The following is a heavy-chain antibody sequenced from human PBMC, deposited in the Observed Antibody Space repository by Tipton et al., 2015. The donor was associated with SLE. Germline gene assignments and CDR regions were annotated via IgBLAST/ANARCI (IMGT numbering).Heavy chain of an antibody. Sequence: TLSLTCNVSGVSISSSYWSWIRQPAGKGLEWIGDIFHTGSTNYNPSLKSRVTISMDTSENQFSLKLGAVTAADTAVYYCARSSGWAESFDHWGQGTLVTVSS. CDR2: IFHTGST. CDR1: GVSISSSY. D-gene: IGHD3-9*01. CDR3: ARSSGWAESFDH. V-gene: IGHV4-59*01. J-gene: IGHJ4*02.